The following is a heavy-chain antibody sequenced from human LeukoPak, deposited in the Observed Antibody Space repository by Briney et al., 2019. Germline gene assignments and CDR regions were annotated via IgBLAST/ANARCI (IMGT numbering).Heavy chain of an antibody. CDR2: IYHSGST. CDR1: GYSISSGYY. D-gene: IGHD2-8*01. J-gene: IGHJ4*02. Sequence: SETLSLTCAVSGYSISSGYYWGWIRQPPGKGLEWIGSIYHSGSTYYNPSLKSRVTISVDTSKNQFSLKLSSVTAADTAVYYCAREAMARFDYWGQGTLVTVSS. V-gene: IGHV4-38-2*02. CDR3: AREAMARFDY.